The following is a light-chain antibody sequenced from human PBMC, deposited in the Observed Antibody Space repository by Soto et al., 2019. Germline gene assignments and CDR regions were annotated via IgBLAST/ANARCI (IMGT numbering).Light chain of an antibody. CDR3: QQGYSTPPIT. J-gene: IGKJ5*01. V-gene: IGKV1-39*01. CDR1: QSIKNY. Sequence: DIQMTQSPSSLSAAIGDRVTITCRASQSIKNYLNWYQHKPGAAPKLLIFGASNLESGVPSRFSGSGSGTEFTLSISSLQPEDFATYYCQQGYSTPPITVGQWKRLEI. CDR2: GAS.